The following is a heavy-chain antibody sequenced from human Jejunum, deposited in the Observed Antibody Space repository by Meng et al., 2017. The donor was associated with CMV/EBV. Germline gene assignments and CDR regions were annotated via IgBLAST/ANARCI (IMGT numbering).Heavy chain of an antibody. V-gene: IGHV3-21*01. CDR2: ISSSSSYI. CDR3: AKVTTGNYYYYGMDV. J-gene: IGHJ6*02. Sequence: FTIRNYSINWRRQAPVKGMEWVSSISSSSSYICYADSVKGRFTISKDNAKNSLYLQMNSLRAEDTAVYYCAKVTTGNYYYYGMDVWGQGTKVTVSS. CDR1: FTIRNYS. D-gene: IGHD4-11*01.